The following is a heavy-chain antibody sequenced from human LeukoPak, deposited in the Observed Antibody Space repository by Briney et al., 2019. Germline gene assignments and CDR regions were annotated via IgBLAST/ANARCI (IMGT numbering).Heavy chain of an antibody. J-gene: IGHJ4*02. CDR2: IRSDGSNK. Sequence: GGSLRLSCAGSGLSFSSYGMHWVRQAPGKGLEWMAFIRSDGSNKYYADSVKGRFTISRDNSKNTLYLQMNSLRAEDTAVYYCARILDSAWGELGYWGQGTLVTVSS. CDR3: ARILDSAWGELGY. V-gene: IGHV3-30*02. D-gene: IGHD6-19*01. CDR1: GLSFSSYG.